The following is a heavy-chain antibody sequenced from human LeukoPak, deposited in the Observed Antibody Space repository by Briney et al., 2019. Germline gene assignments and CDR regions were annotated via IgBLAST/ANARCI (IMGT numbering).Heavy chain of an antibody. V-gene: IGHV4-30-4*01. D-gene: IGHD3-22*01. CDR3: ARVVRYDSSGYYYDY. CDR1: GGSISSGDYY. Sequence: SETLSLTCTVSGGSISSGDYYWSWIRQPPGKGLEWIGYIYYSGSTYYNPSLKSRVTISVDTSKNQFSLKLSSVTAADTAVCYCARVVRYDSSGYYYDYWGQGTLVTVSS. CDR2: IYYSGST. J-gene: IGHJ4*02.